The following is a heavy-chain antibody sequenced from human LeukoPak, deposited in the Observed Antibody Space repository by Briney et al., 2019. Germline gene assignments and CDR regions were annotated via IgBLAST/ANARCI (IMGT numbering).Heavy chain of an antibody. D-gene: IGHD2-21*02. CDR2: ISGGGDIT. Sequence: GGSLRLSCAASGFTFTSYSMNWVRQTPGKGLEWVSAISGGGDITYYADSVTGRFTISRDNSKDTLFLQMHSLRPGDTAVYYCVREDTPATANYWGQGTLVTISS. CDR1: GFTFTSYS. CDR3: VREDTPATANY. J-gene: IGHJ4*02. V-gene: IGHV3-23*01.